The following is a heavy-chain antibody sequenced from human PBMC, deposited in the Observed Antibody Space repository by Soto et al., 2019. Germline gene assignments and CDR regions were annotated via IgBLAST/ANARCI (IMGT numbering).Heavy chain of an antibody. V-gene: IGHV4-61*01. CDR2: MYYSGNT. J-gene: IGHJ4*02. Sequence: SETLSLTCTVSGGSVSSGSYYWSWIRQPPGKGLEWIGYMYYSGNTNYNPSLKSRVTISVDTSKKQFSLKLSSVTAADTAVYYCARYDYSGSYFDYWGQGTLVTVSS. CDR3: ARYDYSGSYFDY. D-gene: IGHD1-26*01. CDR1: GGSVSSGSYY.